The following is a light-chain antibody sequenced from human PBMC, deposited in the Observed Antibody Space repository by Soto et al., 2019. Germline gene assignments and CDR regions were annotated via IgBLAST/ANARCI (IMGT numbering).Light chain of an antibody. CDR2: EVS. CDR1: QSLLHITGETF. Sequence: DVVMPQTQLSLSVAPGQPASISCKSSQSLLHITGETFLFWYLQKPGQSPQLLIYEVSTRVSGVPDRFSGSGSGTDFTLEISRVETDDVGIYYCMQSTQLPPTFGQGTRLEI. J-gene: IGKJ5*01. CDR3: MQSTQLPPT. V-gene: IGKV2D-29*02.